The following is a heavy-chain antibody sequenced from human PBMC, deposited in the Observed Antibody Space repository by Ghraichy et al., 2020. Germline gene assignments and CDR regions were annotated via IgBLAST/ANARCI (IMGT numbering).Heavy chain of an antibody. CDR1: GGSISSYY. Sequence: SETLSLTCTVSGGSISSYYWSWIRQPPGKGLEWIGYIYYSGSTNYNPSLKSRVTISLDTSKNQFSLKLSSVTAADTAVYYCARVGSSGWYYFDHWGQGTLVTVSS. CDR2: IYYSGST. D-gene: IGHD6-19*01. CDR3: ARVGSSGWYYFDH. J-gene: IGHJ4*02. V-gene: IGHV4-59*01.